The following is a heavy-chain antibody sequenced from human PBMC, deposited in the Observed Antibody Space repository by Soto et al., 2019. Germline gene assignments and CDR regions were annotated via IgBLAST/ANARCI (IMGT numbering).Heavy chain of an antibody. D-gene: IGHD2-8*02. CDR2: ISSDGSQK. CDR3: AKGGCFYDSTGHCYNSVEGHDY. Sequence: PGGSLRLSCTAGGFPFNHFGMHWVRQSPGKGLEWVAVISSDGSQKYYADSVKGRFTVSRENSKNTLYIQMNSLTPEDTALYFRAKGGCFYDSTGHCYNSVEGHDYWGRGTLVTVSS. V-gene: IGHV3-30*18. CDR1: GFPFNHFG. J-gene: IGHJ4*02.